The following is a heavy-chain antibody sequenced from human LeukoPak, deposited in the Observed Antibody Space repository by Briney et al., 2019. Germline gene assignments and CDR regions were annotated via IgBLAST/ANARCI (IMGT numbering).Heavy chain of an antibody. CDR3: ARDPLRRFDI. J-gene: IGHJ3*02. CDR1: GFDFSTYW. CDR2: IKEDGREK. V-gene: IGHV3-7*01. Sequence: GRSLRLACAAPGFDFSTYWMTWVRRAPGKGLEWVANIKEDGREKYYVDSVKGRFTISRDNAKNSLYLQMNSVRVEDTAVYYCARDPLRRFDIWGQGTMVTVSS.